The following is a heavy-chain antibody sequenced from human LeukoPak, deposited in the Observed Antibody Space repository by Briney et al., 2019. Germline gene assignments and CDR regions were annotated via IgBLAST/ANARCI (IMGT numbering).Heavy chain of an antibody. CDR1: GGSISSYY. Sequence: SETLSLTCTVSGGSISSYYWSWIRQPPGKGLEWIGYIYYSGSTNYNPSLKRRVTIPVDTSKNQFSLKLSSVTAADTAVYYCARRGPSSGWYQGGDYYYGMDVWGQGTTVTVSS. D-gene: IGHD6-19*01. CDR3: ARRGPSSGWYQGGDYYYGMDV. V-gene: IGHV4-59*08. J-gene: IGHJ6*02. CDR2: IYYSGST.